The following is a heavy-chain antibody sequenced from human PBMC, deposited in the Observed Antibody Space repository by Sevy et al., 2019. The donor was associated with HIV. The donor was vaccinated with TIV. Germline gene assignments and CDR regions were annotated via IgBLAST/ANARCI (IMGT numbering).Heavy chain of an antibody. J-gene: IGHJ4*02. V-gene: IGHV3-13*01. CDR2: INTVGDT. Sequence: GGSLRLTCAASGFTFSIYDMHWVRQATGKGLEWVSAINTVGDTYYPGSVKGRFTISRENAKNSLYLQMNSLRAGDTAVYYCARGALSGSYGGPLDYWDQGTLVTVSS. CDR1: GFTFSIYD. CDR3: ARGALSGSYGGPLDY. D-gene: IGHD1-26*01.